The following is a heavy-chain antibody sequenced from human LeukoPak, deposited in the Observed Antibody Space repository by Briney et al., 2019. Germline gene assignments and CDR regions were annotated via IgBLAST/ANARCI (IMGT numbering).Heavy chain of an antibody. D-gene: IGHD1-26*01. J-gene: IGHJ4*02. CDR2: IYYTGST. CDR1: GASISGGTYY. V-gene: IGHV4-39*01. Sequence: SETLSLTCSVSGASISGGTYYWGWIRQPPGRGLEWIGSIYYTGSTYDNPSLKSRVTISVDTSENQFSLKLSSVTAADTAVYYCARRGGSGRAFDYWGQGTLVTVSS. CDR3: ARRGGSGRAFDY.